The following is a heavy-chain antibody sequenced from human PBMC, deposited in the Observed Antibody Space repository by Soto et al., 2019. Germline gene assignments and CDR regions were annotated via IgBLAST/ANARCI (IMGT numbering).Heavy chain of an antibody. CDR3: ARGRLPWFRQFANSFLP. Sequence: PSETLSLTCAVYGGSFSGYYWSWIRQPPGKGLEWIGEINHSGSTNYNPSLKSRVTISVDTSKNQFSLKLSSVTAADTAVYYCARGRLPWFRQFANSFLPRGQGSLVT. D-gene: IGHD6-25*01. J-gene: IGHJ5*02. V-gene: IGHV4-34*01. CDR2: INHSGST. CDR1: GGSFSGYY.